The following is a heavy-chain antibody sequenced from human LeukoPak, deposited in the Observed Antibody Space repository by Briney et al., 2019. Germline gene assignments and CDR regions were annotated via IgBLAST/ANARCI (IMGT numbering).Heavy chain of an antibody. CDR1: GGSISSSSYY. CDR3: ARHGCSGGSCYSIDY. J-gene: IGHJ4*02. V-gene: IGHV4-39*01. D-gene: IGHD2-15*01. Sequence: PSETLSLTCTVSGGSISSSSYYWGWIRQPPGKGLEWIVSIYYSGSTYYNPSLKSRVTISVDTSKNQFSLKLSSVTAADTAVYYCARHGCSGGSCYSIDYWGQGTLVTVSS. CDR2: IYYSGST.